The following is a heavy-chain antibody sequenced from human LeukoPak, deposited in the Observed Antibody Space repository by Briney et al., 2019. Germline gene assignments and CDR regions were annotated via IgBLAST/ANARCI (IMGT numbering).Heavy chain of an antibody. J-gene: IGHJ4*02. V-gene: IGHV4-39*01. D-gene: IGHD1-1*01. Sequence: PSETLSLTCSVSGASISSSSYYWGWIRQTPGKGLEWIGSIYYSGSTYYNPPLRSRVTISMDTSKNQFSLKLASVTAADTAVYYCARLWRAAIDYGGQGTLVTVSS. CDR3: ARLWRAAIDY. CDR2: IYYSGST. CDR1: GASISSSSYY.